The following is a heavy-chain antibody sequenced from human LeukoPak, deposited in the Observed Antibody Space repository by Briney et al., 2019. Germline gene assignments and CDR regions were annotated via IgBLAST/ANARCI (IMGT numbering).Heavy chain of an antibody. D-gene: IGHD5-18*01. CDR2: IYYSGST. Sequence: SETLSLTCPVSGGSISSYYWSWIRQPPGKGLEWIGYIYYSGSTNYNPSLKSRVTISVDTSKNQFSLKLSSVTAADTAVYYCARDLAAMVLWGQGTLVTVSS. J-gene: IGHJ4*02. CDR3: ARDLAAMVL. CDR1: GGSISSYY. V-gene: IGHV4-59*01.